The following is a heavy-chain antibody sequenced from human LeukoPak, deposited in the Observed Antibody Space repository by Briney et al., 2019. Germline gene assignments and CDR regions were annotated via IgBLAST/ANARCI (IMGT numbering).Heavy chain of an antibody. D-gene: IGHD3-10*01. CDR3: AKDPLRYYYGSGSLTFDY. V-gene: IGHV3-30*02. J-gene: IGHJ4*02. CDR1: GFTFSSYG. CDR2: IRYDGSNK. Sequence: PGGSLRLSCAASGFTFSSYGMHWVRQAPGKGLEWVAFIRYDGSNKYYADSVKGRFTISRDNSKSTLYLQMNSLRAEDTAVYYCAKDPLRYYYGSGSLTFDYWGQGTLVTVSS.